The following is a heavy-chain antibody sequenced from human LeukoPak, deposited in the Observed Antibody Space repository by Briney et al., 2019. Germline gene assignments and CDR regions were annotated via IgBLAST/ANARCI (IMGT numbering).Heavy chain of an antibody. CDR2: INHSGST. CDR1: GGSFSGYY. J-gene: IGHJ6*02. CDR3: ARGPKVRVVPAAPLGPYYYYGMDV. V-gene: IGHV4-34*01. Sequence: SETLSLTCAVYGGSFSGYYWSWIRQPPGKGLEWIGEINHSGSTNYNPPLKSRVTISVDTSKNQFSLKLSSVTAADTAVYYCARGPKVRVVPAAPLGPYYYYGMDVWGQGTTVTVSS. D-gene: IGHD2-2*01.